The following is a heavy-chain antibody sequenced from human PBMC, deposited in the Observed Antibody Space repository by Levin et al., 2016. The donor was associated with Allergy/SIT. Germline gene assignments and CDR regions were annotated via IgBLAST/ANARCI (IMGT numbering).Heavy chain of an antibody. CDR1: GDIFSNYD. V-gene: IGHV1-69*13. J-gene: IGHJ5*02. CDR3: ASDSSVYYGWFDP. CDR2: IMPLFGTA. D-gene: IGHD3-22*01. Sequence: SVKVSCKASGDIFSNYDISWMRQAPGQGLEWMGGIMPLFGTANYAQKFQGRVTITADESTSTVYMEVSSLRSDDTAVYYCASDSSVYYGWFDPWGQGTLITVSS.